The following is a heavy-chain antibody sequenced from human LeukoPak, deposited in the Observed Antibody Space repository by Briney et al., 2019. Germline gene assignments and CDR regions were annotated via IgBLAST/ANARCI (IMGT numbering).Heavy chain of an antibody. J-gene: IGHJ5*02. Sequence: KPSETLSLTCTVSGGSIGPYYWSWIRQPPGKGLEWIGYIYYSGTTNYNPSLKSRVTISVDTSKNQFSLKLSSVTAADTAVYYCARETAHYYDTSRGWFDPWGQGTLVTVSS. CDR2: IYYSGTT. D-gene: IGHD3-22*01. CDR1: GGSIGPYY. V-gene: IGHV4-59*01. CDR3: ARETAHYYDTSRGWFDP.